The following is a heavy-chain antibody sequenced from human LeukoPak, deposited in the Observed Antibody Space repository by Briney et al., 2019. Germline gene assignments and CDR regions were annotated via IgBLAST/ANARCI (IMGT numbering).Heavy chain of an antibody. D-gene: IGHD3-9*01. V-gene: IGHV3-30*02. Sequence: GGSLRLSCAASGFTFSGYGMHWVRRAPGKGLEWVAFIRYDGSNKYYADSVKGRFTISRDNSKNTLYLQMNSLRAEDTAVYYCAKRDILTGCFDYWGQGTLVTVSS. J-gene: IGHJ4*02. CDR3: AKRDILTGCFDY. CDR1: GFTFSGYG. CDR2: IRYDGSNK.